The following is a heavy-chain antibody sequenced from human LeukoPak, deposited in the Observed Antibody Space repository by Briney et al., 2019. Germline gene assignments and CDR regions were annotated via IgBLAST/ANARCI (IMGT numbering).Heavy chain of an antibody. V-gene: IGHV1-69*13. CDR3: ARGDIVVVPAAAGYYYYYGMDV. CDR1: GGTFSSYA. Sequence: ASVKVSCKASGGTFSSYAISWVRQAPGQGLEWMGGIIPIFGTANYAQKFQGRVTTTADESTSTAYMELSSLRSEDTAVYYCARGDIVVVPAAAGYYYYYGMDVWGQGTTVTVSS. CDR2: IIPIFGTA. J-gene: IGHJ6*02. D-gene: IGHD2-2*01.